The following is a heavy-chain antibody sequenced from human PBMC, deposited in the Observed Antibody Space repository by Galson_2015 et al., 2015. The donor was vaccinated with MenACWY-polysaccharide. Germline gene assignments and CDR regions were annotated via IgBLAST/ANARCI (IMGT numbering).Heavy chain of an antibody. D-gene: IGHD2/OR15-2a*01. CDR3: ARPKPVNRWFDP. V-gene: IGHV4-39*01. J-gene: IGHJ5*02. CDR2: IHYSGST. Sequence: TCTVSGGSISSTTYVWAWIRQPPGKGLEWVGSIHYSGSTTYNSSLKSRVTISVDTSKNRFFLKLSSVTAADTAVYYCARPKPVNRWFDPWGQGTLVTVSS. CDR1: GGSISSTTYV.